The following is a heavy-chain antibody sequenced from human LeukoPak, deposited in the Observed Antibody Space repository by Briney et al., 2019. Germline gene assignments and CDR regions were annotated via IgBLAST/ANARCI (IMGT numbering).Heavy chain of an antibody. CDR3: AASSWASEYYFDY. J-gene: IGHJ4*02. V-gene: IGHV1-3*01. CDR2: INAGNGNT. D-gene: IGHD6-13*01. CDR1: GYTFTSYA. Sequence: ASVKVSCKASGYTFTSYAMHWVRQAPGQRLEWMGWINAGNGNTKYSQKFQGRVTITRGTSASTAYMELSSLRSEDTAVYYCAASSWASEYYFDYWGQGTLVTVSS.